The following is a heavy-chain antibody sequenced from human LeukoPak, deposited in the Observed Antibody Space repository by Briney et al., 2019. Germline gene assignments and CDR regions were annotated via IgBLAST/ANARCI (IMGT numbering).Heavy chain of an antibody. J-gene: IGHJ3*02. CDR1: GFTFSTYA. CDR3: AKAGYGDYSSNI. D-gene: IGHD4-17*01. V-gene: IGHV3-23*01. Sequence: GGSLRLSCAASGFTFSTYAMSWVRQAPGKGLEWVSAISGSGGSTYYADSVKGRFTISRGNSKNTLYLQMNSLRAEDTAVYYCAKAGYGDYSSNIWGQGTMVTVSS. CDR2: ISGSGGST.